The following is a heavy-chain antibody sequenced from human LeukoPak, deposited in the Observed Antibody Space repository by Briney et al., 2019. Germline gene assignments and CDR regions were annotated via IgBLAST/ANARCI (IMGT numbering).Heavy chain of an antibody. D-gene: IGHD6-19*01. CDR3: ARDPGLGAVAGTL. V-gene: IGHV3-21*01. CDR2: ISSSSSYI. CDR1: GFTFSSYS. Sequence: GGSLRLSCAASGFTFSSYSMNWVRQAPGKGLEWVSSISSSSSYIYYADSVKGRFTISRDNAKNSLYLQMNSLRAEDTAVYYCARDPGLGAVAGTLWGQGTLVTVSS. J-gene: IGHJ1*01.